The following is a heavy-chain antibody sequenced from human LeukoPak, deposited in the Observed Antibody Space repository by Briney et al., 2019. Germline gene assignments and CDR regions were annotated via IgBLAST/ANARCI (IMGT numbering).Heavy chain of an antibody. CDR2: ISGSGGST. Sequence: GGSLRLSCAASGFTFSSYAMSWVRQAPGKGLEWVSAISGSGGSTYYADSVKGRFTISRDNSKNTPYLQMNSLRAEDTAVYYCAKADIVATDSDYWGQGTLVTVSS. CDR1: GFTFSSYA. CDR3: AKADIVATDSDY. D-gene: IGHD5-12*01. V-gene: IGHV3-23*01. J-gene: IGHJ4*02.